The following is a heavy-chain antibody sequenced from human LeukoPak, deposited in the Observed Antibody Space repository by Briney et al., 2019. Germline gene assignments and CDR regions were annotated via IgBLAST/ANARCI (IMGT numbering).Heavy chain of an antibody. CDR2: IYYSGST. V-gene: IGHV4-31*03. CDR1: GGSISSGGYY. CDR3: ARDPPSDYGDYGPPDY. Sequence: SQTLSLTCTVSGGSISSGGYYWSWIRQHPGKGLEWIVYIYYSGSTYYNPSLKSRVTISVDTSKNQFSLKLSSVTAADTAVYYCARDPPSDYGDYGPPDYWGQGTLVTVSS. J-gene: IGHJ4*02. D-gene: IGHD4-17*01.